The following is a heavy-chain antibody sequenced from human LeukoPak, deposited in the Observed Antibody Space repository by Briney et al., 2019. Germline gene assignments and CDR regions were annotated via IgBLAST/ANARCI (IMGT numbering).Heavy chain of an antibody. V-gene: IGHV1-18*01. CDR3: ARGGRYYYDSSGSMWWFDP. CDR2: ISAYNGNT. D-gene: IGHD3-22*01. J-gene: IGHJ5*02. CDR1: GYTFTSYG. Sequence: ASVTVSCKASGYTFTSYGISWVRQAPGQGLEWMGWISAYNGNTNYAQKLQGRVTMTTDTSTSTAYMELRSLRSDDTAVYYCARGGRYYYDSSGSMWWFDPWGQGTLVTVSS.